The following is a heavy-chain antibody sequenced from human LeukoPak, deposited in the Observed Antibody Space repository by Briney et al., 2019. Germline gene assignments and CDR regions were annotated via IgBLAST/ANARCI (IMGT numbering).Heavy chain of an antibody. CDR1: GFAFSRYG. V-gene: IGHV3-33*01. CDR3: AREAVGGQWLVEPFDS. CDR2: IWYDGSNK. Sequence: HPGRSLRLSCAASGFAFSRYGMHWVRQAPGKGLEWVAVIWYDGSNKYYADSVKGRFTISRDNIKNTLYLQMNSLRTEDTAVYYCAREAVGGQWLVEPFDSWGQGTLVTVSS. D-gene: IGHD6-19*01. J-gene: IGHJ4*02.